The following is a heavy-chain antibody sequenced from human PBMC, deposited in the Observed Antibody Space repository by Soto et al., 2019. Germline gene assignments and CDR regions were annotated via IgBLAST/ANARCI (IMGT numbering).Heavy chain of an antibody. V-gene: IGHV1-58*01. Sequence: ASVKVSCKASGFTFTSSAVQWVRQARGQRLEWIGWIVVGSGNINYAQKFQERVTITRDMSTSTAYMELSSLRSEDTAVYYCAAETGAHRGYYYYGMDVWGQGTTVTVSS. J-gene: IGHJ6*02. CDR1: GFTFTSSA. CDR2: IVVGSGNI. D-gene: IGHD3-16*01. CDR3: AAETGAHRGYYYYGMDV.